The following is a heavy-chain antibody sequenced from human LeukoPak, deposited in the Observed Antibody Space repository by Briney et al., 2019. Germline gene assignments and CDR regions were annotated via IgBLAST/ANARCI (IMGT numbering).Heavy chain of an antibody. Sequence: PGGSLRLSCAASGFTVSSNYMSWVRQAPGKGLEWVSVIYSGGSTYYADSVKGRFTISRDNSKNTLYLQMNSLRAEDAAVYYCARDSSGWYRFDYWGQGTLVTVSS. D-gene: IGHD6-19*01. CDR1: GFTVSSNY. J-gene: IGHJ4*02. CDR3: ARDSSGWYRFDY. V-gene: IGHV3-66*01. CDR2: IYSGGST.